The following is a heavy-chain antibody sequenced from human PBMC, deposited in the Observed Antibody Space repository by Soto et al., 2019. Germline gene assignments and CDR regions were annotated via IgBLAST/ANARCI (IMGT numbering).Heavy chain of an antibody. D-gene: IGHD6-6*01. V-gene: IGHV3-30*18. Sequence: GGSLRLSCAASGFTFDDYGMSWVRQAPGKGLEWVAVISYDGSNKYYADSVKGRFTISRDNSKNTLYLQMNSLRAEDTAVYYCAKGRPEYSSSFNWFDPWGQGTLVTVSS. CDR2: ISYDGSNK. J-gene: IGHJ5*02. CDR1: GFTFDDYG. CDR3: AKGRPEYSSSFNWFDP.